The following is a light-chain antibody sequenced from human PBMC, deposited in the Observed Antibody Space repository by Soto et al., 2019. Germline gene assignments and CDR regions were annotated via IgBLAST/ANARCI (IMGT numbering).Light chain of an antibody. V-gene: IGKV1-5*01. Sequence: DIQMTQSPSTLSASVGDRVTITCRASQSISSWLAWYQQKPGKAPKLLIYDASSLESGVPSRFSGSGSGTEFTLTISSLQPDDFATYYCQQYNIYSGRTFGGGTKVEIK. J-gene: IGKJ4*01. CDR1: QSISSW. CDR2: DAS. CDR3: QQYNIYSGRT.